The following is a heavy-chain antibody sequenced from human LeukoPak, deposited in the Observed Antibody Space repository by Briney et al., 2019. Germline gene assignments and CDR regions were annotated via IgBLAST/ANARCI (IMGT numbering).Heavy chain of an antibody. D-gene: IGHD4-17*01. CDR1: GFTFDDYA. J-gene: IGHJ6*02. V-gene: IGHV3-9*01. CDR2: ISWNSGSI. Sequence: GRSLRLSCAASGFTFDDYAMHWVRQAPGKALEWVSGISWNSGSIGYADSVKGRFTISRDNAKNSLYLQMNSLRAEDTALYYCAKDMAVPGLRLYYYYYGMDVWGQGTTVTVSS. CDR3: AKDMAVPGLRLYYYYYGMDV.